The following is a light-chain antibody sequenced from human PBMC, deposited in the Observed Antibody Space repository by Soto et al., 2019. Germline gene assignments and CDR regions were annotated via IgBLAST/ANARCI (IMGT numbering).Light chain of an antibody. V-gene: IGKV1-9*01. CDR1: LGISGY. J-gene: IGKJ4*01. Sequence: DIQLTQSPSLLSASVGDRVTMTCRASLGISGYLAWYQQKPGKVPRLLIYSASTLKSGVPSRFSGSGSGTEFTLTISSLQPEDFASYYCQQLDRYPFTFGGGTKVEI. CDR2: SAS. CDR3: QQLDRYPFT.